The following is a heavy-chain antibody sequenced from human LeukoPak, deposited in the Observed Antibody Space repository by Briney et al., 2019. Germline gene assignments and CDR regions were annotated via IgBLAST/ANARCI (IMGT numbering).Heavy chain of an antibody. CDR2: IWHSEST. V-gene: IGHV4-4*02. Sequence: SETLSLTCAVSGDSINSPNRWTWVRQTPEKGLEWIGEIWHSESTNYNPSLKSRVSISIDKSANQFSLRLTSVTAADTAIYYCAFRNGRALSWGQGALVTVSS. J-gene: IGHJ5*02. D-gene: IGHD2-8*01. CDR1: GDSINSPNR. CDR3: AFRNGRALS.